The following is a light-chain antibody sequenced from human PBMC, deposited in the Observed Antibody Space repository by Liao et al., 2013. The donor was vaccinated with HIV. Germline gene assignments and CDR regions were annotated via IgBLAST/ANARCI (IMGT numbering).Light chain of an antibody. J-gene: IGLJ2*01. V-gene: IGLV3-21*01. CDR2: YDS. CDR3: QVWDSSSAL. CDR1: NIGSKS. Sequence: SYVLTQPPSVSVAPGKTARITCGGNNIGSKSVHWYQQKPGQAPVLVIYYDSDRPSGIPERFSGSNSENTATLTISRVEAGDEADYYCQVWDSSSALFGGGTKLTVL.